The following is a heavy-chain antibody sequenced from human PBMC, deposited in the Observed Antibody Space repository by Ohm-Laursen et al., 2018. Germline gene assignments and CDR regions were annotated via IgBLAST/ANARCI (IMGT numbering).Heavy chain of an antibody. CDR1: GFSFSDHY. Sequence: GSLRLSCAASGFSFSDHYMDWVRQAPGKALEWVGRIRSKARSYTTEYAASVRGRFTNSRDDSKNSLYLQMINLKIEDTAVYYCARNLFYYDNSPCDAWGQGTLVTVSS. D-gene: IGHD3-22*01. V-gene: IGHV3-72*01. J-gene: IGHJ5*02. CDR3: ARNLFYYDNSPCDA. CDR2: IRSKARSYTT.